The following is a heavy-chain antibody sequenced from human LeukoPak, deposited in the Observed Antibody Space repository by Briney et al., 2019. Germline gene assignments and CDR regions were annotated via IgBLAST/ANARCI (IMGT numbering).Heavy chain of an antibody. CDR2: MNPNSGNT. CDR3: ARDYGAYDRYYYYGMDV. J-gene: IGHJ6*02. D-gene: IGHD4-17*01. V-gene: IGHV1-8*01. Sequence: ASVKVSCKASGYTFTSYDINWVRQATGQGLEWMGWMNPNSGNTGYAQKFQGRVTMTRNTSISTAYMELSSLRSEDTAVYYCARDYGAYDRYYYYGMDVWGQGTTVTVSS. CDR1: GYTFTSYD.